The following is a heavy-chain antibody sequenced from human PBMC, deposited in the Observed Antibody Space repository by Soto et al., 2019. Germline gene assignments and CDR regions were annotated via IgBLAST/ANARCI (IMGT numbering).Heavy chain of an antibody. J-gene: IGHJ4*02. CDR1: GLSFSTYG. Sequence: QVQLVESGGGVVQPGRSLRLSCVASGLSFSTYGMHWVRQAPGKGLEWVAVIWNDGRTTSYADSVKGRFTISRDNSKNRLYLQMNSLRAEDTAVYYCATDRGGGPFDYWGQGTLVTVAS. CDR2: IWNDGRTT. V-gene: IGHV3-33*03. CDR3: ATDRGGGPFDY. D-gene: IGHD3-16*01.